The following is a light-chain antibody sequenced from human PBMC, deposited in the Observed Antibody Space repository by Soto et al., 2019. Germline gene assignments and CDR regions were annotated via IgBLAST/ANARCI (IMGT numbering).Light chain of an antibody. V-gene: IGKV3-11*01. CDR1: QSVSSY. CDR3: QQRSNWPRT. Sequence: EIVLTQSPATLSLSPGERATLSCRASQSVSSYLAWYQQKPGQAPRLLIYDASNRATGIPARFCGSGSGTDFPLTISSLEPEDFAVYYCQQRSNWPRTFGQGPKVEIK. CDR2: DAS. J-gene: IGKJ1*01.